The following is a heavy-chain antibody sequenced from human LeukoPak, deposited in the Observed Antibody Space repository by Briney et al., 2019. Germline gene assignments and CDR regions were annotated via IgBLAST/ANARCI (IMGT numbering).Heavy chain of an antibody. CDR3: ARDGYISVAGYFDY. V-gene: IGHV4-59*01. J-gene: IGHJ4*02. CDR1: GGSISSYY. Sequence: SETLSLTCTVSGGSISSYYWSWFRQPPGKGLEWIGFISYSGSTKYNPSLKSRVTISVDTSKTQFSLKLSSVTPADAAVYYCARDGYISVAGYFDYWGQGTLVTVSS. D-gene: IGHD6-19*01. CDR2: ISYSGST.